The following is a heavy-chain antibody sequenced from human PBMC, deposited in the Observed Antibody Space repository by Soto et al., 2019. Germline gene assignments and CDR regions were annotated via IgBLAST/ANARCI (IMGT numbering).Heavy chain of an antibody. Sequence: QVQLMESGGGLVKPGGSLRLSCAASGFTFSDYYMSWIRQAPGKGLEWVSYISSSGSTMYYADSVKGRFTISRDNAKNSLSLQMNSLRAEDTAVYYCARKRRDAYYYKNWGHGTLVTVSS. D-gene: IGHD5-12*01. V-gene: IGHV3-11*01. J-gene: IGHJ4*01. CDR3: ARKRRDAYYYKN. CDR1: GFTFSDYY. CDR2: ISSSGSTM.